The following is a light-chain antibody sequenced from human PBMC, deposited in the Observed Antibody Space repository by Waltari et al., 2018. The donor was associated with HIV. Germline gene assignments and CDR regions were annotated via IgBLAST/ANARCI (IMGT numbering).Light chain of an antibody. Sequence: QSVLTQPPSVSGAPGQRVTISCTGRSSNIGDGYEVHWYQQPPGTAPNLLIYGNSNRPSGVPDRFSGSKSGTSASLAITGLQAEDEADYYCQSYDSSLSGSVFGGGTKLTVL. V-gene: IGLV1-40*01. CDR3: QSYDSSLSGSV. CDR1: SSNIGDGYE. CDR2: GNS. J-gene: IGLJ2*01.